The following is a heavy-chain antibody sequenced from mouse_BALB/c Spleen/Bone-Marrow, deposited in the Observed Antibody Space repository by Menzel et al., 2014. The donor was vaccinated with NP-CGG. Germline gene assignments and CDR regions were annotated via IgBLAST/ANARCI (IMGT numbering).Heavy chain of an antibody. CDR1: GFTFSSYV. J-gene: IGHJ3*01. CDR2: ISSGGSYT. D-gene: IGHD2-4*01. V-gene: IGHV5-9-3*01. CDR3: ARKSYYDYDGRPWFAY. Sequence: EVKLVESGGGLVKPGGSLKLSCAASGFTFSSYVMSWVRQTPEKRLEWVATISSGGSYTYYPDSVKGRFTISRDNAKNTLYLQMSSLRSEDTAMYYCARKSYYDYDGRPWFAYWGQGTLVTVSA.